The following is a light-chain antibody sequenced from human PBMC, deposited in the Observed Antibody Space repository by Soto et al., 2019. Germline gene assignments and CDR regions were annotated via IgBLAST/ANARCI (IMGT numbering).Light chain of an antibody. Sequence: QLVLTQSPSASASLGASVNLTCTLSSGHDTIAITWHQLQPGKGPRHLMKVNTDGSHTKGDGVPDRFLGSSSGAEHYLSISSLQSEDEADYYCQTWGNDGVFGGGTQLTVL. V-gene: IGLV4-69*01. CDR1: SGHDTIA. CDR3: QTWGNDGV. CDR2: VNTDGSH. J-gene: IGLJ3*02.